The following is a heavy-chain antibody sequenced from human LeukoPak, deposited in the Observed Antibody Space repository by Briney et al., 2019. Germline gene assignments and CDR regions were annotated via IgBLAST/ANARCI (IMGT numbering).Heavy chain of an antibody. CDR3: GKQLGTVSFDY. J-gene: IGHJ4*02. CDR2: ISGSGGST. V-gene: IGHV3-23*01. Sequence: GGSLRLSCAASGFTFSSYGMSWVRQAPGKGLEWVSAISGSGGSTYYADSVKGRFTISRDNSKSTLYLQMNSLRAEDTAVYYCGKQLGTVSFDYWGQGALVTVSS. D-gene: IGHD6-13*01. CDR1: GFTFSSYG.